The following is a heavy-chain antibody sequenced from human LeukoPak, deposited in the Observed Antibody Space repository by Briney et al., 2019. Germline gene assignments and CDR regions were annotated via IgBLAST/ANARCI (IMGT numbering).Heavy chain of an antibody. CDR3: TRYSGTYNWFDP. CDR2: IDKKDKGYATAT. Sequence: GGSLKLSCAASGFTFSGSAIHRVRQSSGKGLEWVGQIDKKDKGYATATAYAASVKGRFTISRDDSINTAYLQMKSLKSEDTGRYYCTRYSGTYNWFDPWGQGTLVTVSS. J-gene: IGHJ5*02. CDR1: GFTFSGSA. D-gene: IGHD1-26*01. V-gene: IGHV3-73*01.